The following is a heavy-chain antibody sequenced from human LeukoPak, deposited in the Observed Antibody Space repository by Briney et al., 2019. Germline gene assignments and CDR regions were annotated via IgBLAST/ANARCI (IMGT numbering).Heavy chain of an antibody. CDR3: ARQVGVVVTSYFDY. D-gene: IGHD2-21*02. CDR2: ISYDGSNK. Sequence: PGGSLRLSCAASGFTFSSYAMHWVRQAPGKGLEWVAVISYDGSNKYYADSVKGRFTISRDNSKNTLYPQMNSLRAEDTAVYYCARQVGVVVTSYFDYWGQGTLVTVSS. V-gene: IGHV3-30*04. J-gene: IGHJ4*02. CDR1: GFTFSSYA.